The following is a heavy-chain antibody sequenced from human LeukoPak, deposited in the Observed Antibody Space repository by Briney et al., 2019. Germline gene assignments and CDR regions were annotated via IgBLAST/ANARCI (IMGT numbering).Heavy chain of an antibody. CDR3: AKGPQGD. CDR2: IDSGGGT. V-gene: IGHV3-23*01. J-gene: IGHJ4*02. D-gene: IGHD3-16*01. Sequence: GGSLRLSFAASGFTFSNYAMSWFRQAPGKGLEWVSAIDSGGGTYYANSVKGRFTISRDNSKNTLYLQLNSLRAEDTAVYYCAKGPQGDWGQGALVTVSS. CDR1: GFTFSNYA.